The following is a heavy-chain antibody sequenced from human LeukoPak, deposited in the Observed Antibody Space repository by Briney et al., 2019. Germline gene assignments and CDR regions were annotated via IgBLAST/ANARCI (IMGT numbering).Heavy chain of an antibody. CDR1: GFTFSRYA. CDR2: ISSSSSYI. J-gene: IGHJ4*02. D-gene: IGHD3-3*01. Sequence: GGSLRPSCAASGFTFSRYAMNWVRQAPGKGLEWVSSISSSSSYIYYADSVKGRFTISRDNAKNSLYLQMNSLRAEDTAVYYCARDPTSSYYDFWRGYIFDYWGQGTLVTVSS. CDR3: ARDPTSSYYDFWRGYIFDY. V-gene: IGHV3-21*01.